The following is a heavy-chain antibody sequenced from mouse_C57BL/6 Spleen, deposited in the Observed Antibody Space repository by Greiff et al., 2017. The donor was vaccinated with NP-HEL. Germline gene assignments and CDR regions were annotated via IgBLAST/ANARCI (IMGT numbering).Heavy chain of an antibody. CDR2: ISGGGGNT. Sequence: EVQLVESGGGLVKPGGSLNLSCAASGFTFSSYTMSWVRQTPEKRLEWVATISGGGGNTYYPDSVKGRFTISRDNAKNTLYLQMSSLRSEDTALYYCARDYYGSSSAWFAYWGQGTLVTVSA. V-gene: IGHV5-9*01. CDR3: ARDYYGSSSAWFAY. D-gene: IGHD1-1*01. CDR1: GFTFSSYT. J-gene: IGHJ3*01.